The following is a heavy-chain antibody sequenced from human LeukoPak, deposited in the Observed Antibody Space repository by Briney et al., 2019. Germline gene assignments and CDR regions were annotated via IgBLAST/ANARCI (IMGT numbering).Heavy chain of an antibody. CDR1: GGSISGSY. D-gene: IGHD6-19*01. J-gene: IGHJ4*02. V-gene: IGHV4-59*08. CDR3: ARQAYSSGWYTAAY. CDR2: IYDSETT. Sequence: SETLSLTCTVSGGSISGSYWSWIRQPPGKGLEWIASIYDSETTKYNPSLRSRATISSDTSKNQFSLKLSSVTAADTAVYYCARQAYSSGWYTAAYWGQGTLVTVSS.